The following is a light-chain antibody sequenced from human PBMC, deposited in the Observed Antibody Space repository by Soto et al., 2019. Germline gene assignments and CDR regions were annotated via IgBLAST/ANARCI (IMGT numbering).Light chain of an antibody. J-gene: IGKJ5*01. V-gene: IGKV3-11*01. CDR1: QGIGDT. CDR3: QQRNIGPPVT. Sequence: EVVLTQTPANLSVSPGEVVTLSCRASQGIGDTLAWYQHKPGQTPRLLIYDTSARATGVPARFSGSGSGTDFTLTISSLEPEDSAIYYCQQRNIGPPVTFGQGTRLEIK. CDR2: DTS.